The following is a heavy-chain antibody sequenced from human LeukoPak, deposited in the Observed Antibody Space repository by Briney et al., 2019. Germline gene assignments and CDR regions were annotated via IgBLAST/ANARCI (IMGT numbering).Heavy chain of an antibody. D-gene: IGHD2-15*01. Sequence: GASVKVSCKASGYTFTNYYIYCVRQAPGQGLEWMGWISPSGGATNYAQRFQGRVTMTRATSISTAYMELRSLRTDDTAVYYCARDTYSSFWGQGPLVTVSS. V-gene: IGHV1-2*02. CDR2: ISPSGGAT. J-gene: IGHJ4*02. CDR1: GYTFTNYY. CDR3: ARDTYSSF.